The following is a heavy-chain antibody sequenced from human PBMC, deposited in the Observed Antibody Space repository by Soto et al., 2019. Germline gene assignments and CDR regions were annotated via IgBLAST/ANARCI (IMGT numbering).Heavy chain of an antibody. V-gene: IGHV3-74*01. CDR2: INSDGSST. CDR1: GFTFSSYW. J-gene: IGHJ4*02. D-gene: IGHD6-13*01. CDR3: ARFKCIAAAGTDY. Sequence: LRLSCAASGFTFSSYWMHWVRQAPGKGLVWVSRINSDGSSTSYADSVKGRFTISRDNAKNTLYLQMNSLRAEDTAVYYCARFKCIAAAGTDYWGQGTLVTVSS.